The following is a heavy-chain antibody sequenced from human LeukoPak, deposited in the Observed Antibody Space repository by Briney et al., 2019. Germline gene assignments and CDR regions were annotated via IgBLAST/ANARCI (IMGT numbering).Heavy chain of an antibody. Sequence: PSETLSLTCAVYGGSFSGYYWSWIRQPPGKGLEWIGEINHSGSTNYNPSLKSRVTISVDTSKNQFSLKLSSVTAADTAVYYCASLRARGLRGVYYFDCWGQGTLVTVSS. J-gene: IGHJ4*02. CDR2: INHSGST. V-gene: IGHV4-34*01. D-gene: IGHD2-21*02. CDR1: GGSFSGYY. CDR3: ASLRARGLRGVYYFDC.